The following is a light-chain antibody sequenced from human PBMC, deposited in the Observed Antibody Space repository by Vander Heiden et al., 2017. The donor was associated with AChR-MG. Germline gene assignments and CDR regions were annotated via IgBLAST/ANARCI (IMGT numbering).Light chain of an antibody. CDR2: EGS. Sequence: DILITQTPLSLSVTPGQPASTSLKSSQSLLHRDGKTYLYWYLQKRGQSPQLLIYEGSSRSSAVPDRFSGSGSGAAFTLKIIRVVDEDVGVYYCSQGLDLPITFGQGTQLEMK. CDR3: SQGLDLPIT. J-gene: IGKJ5*01. CDR1: QSLLHRDGKTY. V-gene: IGKV2-29*02.